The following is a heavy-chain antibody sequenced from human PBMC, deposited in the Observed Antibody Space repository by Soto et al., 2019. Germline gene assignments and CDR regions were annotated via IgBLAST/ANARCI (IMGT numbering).Heavy chain of an antibody. V-gene: IGHV3-23*01. CDR2: ISGSGGST. CDR1: GFTFSSYA. J-gene: IGHJ4*02. CDR3: AKSPGRGPYYFDY. Sequence: AGGSLRLSCAASGFTFSSYAMSWVRQAPGKGLEWVSAISGSGGSTYYADSVKGRFTISRDNSKNTLYLQMNSLRAEDTAVYYCAKSPGRGPYYFDYWGQGTLVTVSS.